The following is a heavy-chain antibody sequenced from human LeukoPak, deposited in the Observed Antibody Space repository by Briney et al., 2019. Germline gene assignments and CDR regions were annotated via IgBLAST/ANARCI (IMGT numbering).Heavy chain of an antibody. Sequence: SVKVSCKASGGTFSSYTISWVRQAPGQGLEWMGRIIPILGIANYAQKFQGRVTITTDESTSTAYMELSSLRSEDTAVYYCARDQSRDGYNLDAFDIWGQGTMVTVSS. V-gene: IGHV1-69*16. D-gene: IGHD5-24*01. J-gene: IGHJ3*02. CDR1: GGTFSSYT. CDR3: ARDQSRDGYNLDAFDI. CDR2: IIPILGIA.